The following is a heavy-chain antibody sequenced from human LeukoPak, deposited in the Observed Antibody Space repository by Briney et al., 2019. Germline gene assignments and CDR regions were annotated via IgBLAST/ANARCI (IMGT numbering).Heavy chain of an antibody. CDR2: IKSKTDGGTT. CDR1: GFTFSNAW. CDR3: TTQRSRITMVRGVIRSDH. J-gene: IGHJ4*02. V-gene: IGHV3-15*01. Sequence: PGGSLRLSCAASGFTFSNAWMSWVRHGPGKGLEWVGRIKSKTDGGTTDYAAPVKGRFTISRDDSKNTLYLQMNSLKTEDTAVYYCTTQRSRITMVRGVIRSDHWGQGTLVTVSS. D-gene: IGHD3-10*01.